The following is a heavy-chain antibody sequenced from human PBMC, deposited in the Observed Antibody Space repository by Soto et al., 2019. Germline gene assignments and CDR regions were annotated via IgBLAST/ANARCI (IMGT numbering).Heavy chain of an antibody. D-gene: IGHD2-15*01. J-gene: IGHJ6*02. Sequence: SVKVSCKASGGTFSSYAISWVRQAPGQGLEWMGGIIPIFGTANYAQKFQGRVTITADESTSTAYMELSSLRSEDTAVYYCARDDVGYCSGGSCYSAPRSYYYGMDVWGQGTTVTVSS. CDR2: IIPIFGTA. CDR3: ARDDVGYCSGGSCYSAPRSYYYGMDV. V-gene: IGHV1-69*13. CDR1: GGTFSSYA.